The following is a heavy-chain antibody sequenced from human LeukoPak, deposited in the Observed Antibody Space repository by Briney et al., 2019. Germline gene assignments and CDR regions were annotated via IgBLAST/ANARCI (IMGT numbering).Heavy chain of an antibody. CDR2: INHSGST. Sequence: TSETLSLTCAVYGGSFSGYYWSWIRQPPGKGLEWIGEINHSGSTNYNPSLKSRVTISVDTSKNQFSLKLSSVTAADTAVYYCARHKPRYSRFDYWGQGTLVSVSS. J-gene: IGHJ4*02. D-gene: IGHD5-18*01. CDR3: ARHKPRYSRFDY. V-gene: IGHV4-34*01. CDR1: GGSFSGYY.